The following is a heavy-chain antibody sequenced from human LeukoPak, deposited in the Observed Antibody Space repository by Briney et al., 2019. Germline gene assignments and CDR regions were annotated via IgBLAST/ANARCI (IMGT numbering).Heavy chain of an antibody. J-gene: IGHJ5*02. V-gene: IGHV4-59*01. Sequence: SETLSLTCTVSGGSIGLYHWSWIRQPPGKGLEWIGYIYYNGSTKYNPSLKSRLTMSVDTSKKQFSLNMTSMTAADTAVYYCARDRAAGSDWLDPWSQGTLVTVSS. D-gene: IGHD3-10*01. CDR3: ARDRAAGSDWLDP. CDR1: GGSIGLYH. CDR2: IYYNGST.